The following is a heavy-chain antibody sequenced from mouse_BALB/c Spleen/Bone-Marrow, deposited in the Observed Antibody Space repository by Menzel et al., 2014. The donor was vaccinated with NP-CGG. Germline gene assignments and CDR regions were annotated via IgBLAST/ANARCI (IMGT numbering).Heavy chain of an antibody. Sequence: QVQLQQSGADLVKPGASVKLSCKSSGYTFTSYYMYWVKQRPGQGLEWIGGINPSNGGTNFNEKFKSKATLTVDKSSSTAYMQLSSLISEDSAVYYCTREGTFFAYWGQGTLVTVSA. CDR2: INPSNGGT. V-gene: IGHV1S81*02. CDR3: TREGTFFAY. D-gene: IGHD3-3*01. CDR1: GYTFTSYY. J-gene: IGHJ3*01.